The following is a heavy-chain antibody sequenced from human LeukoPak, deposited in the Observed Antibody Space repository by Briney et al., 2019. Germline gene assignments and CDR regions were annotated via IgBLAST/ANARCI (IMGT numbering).Heavy chain of an antibody. CDR3: ARSADWQAFNYYFDY. J-gene: IGHJ4*02. CDR2: ISWNSGSI. CDR1: GFTCDDYA. D-gene: IGHD3-9*01. V-gene: IGHV3-9*01. Sequence: GRSLRLSCAASGFTCDDYAMHWVRQAPGKGLEWVSGISWNSGSIGYADSVKGRFTISRDNAKNSLYLQMNSLRAEDTAVYYCARSADWQAFNYYFDYWGQGTLVTVSS.